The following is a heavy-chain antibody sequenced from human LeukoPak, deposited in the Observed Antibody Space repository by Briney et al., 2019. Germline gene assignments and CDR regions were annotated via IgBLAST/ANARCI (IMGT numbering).Heavy chain of an antibody. D-gene: IGHD5-18*01. CDR1: GFTVSGDY. V-gene: IGHV3-66*01. CDR3: ARAVDVYTYGYGY. Sequence: GRSLRLSYAASGFTVSGDYMTWVRQAPGKGLQRVSVIYADGTTYYADSVKGRFTISRDTSKNALYVQMNSLRAEDTAVYYCARAVDVYTYGYGYWGQGTLVTVSS. CDR2: IYADGTT. J-gene: IGHJ4*02.